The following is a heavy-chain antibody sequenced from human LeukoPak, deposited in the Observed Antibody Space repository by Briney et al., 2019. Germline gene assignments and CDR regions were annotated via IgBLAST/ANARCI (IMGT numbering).Heavy chain of an antibody. Sequence: GGSLRLSCAASGFTFSSYSMNWVRQAPGKGLEWVSSISSSSSYIYYADSVKGRFTISRDNAKNSLYLQMNSLRAEDTAVYYCARDPYYYDSRDVSRIDYWGQGTLVTVPS. J-gene: IGHJ4*02. D-gene: IGHD3-22*01. V-gene: IGHV3-21*01. CDR1: GFTFSSYS. CDR2: ISSSSSYI. CDR3: ARDPYYYDSRDVSRIDY.